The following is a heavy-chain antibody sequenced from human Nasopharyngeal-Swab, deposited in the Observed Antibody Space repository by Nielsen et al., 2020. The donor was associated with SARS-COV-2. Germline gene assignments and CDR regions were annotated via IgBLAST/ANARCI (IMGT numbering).Heavy chain of an antibody. CDR2: ISSSGSTI. J-gene: IGHJ4*02. Sequence: SCAASGFTFSSYEMNWVRQAPGKGLEWVSYISSSGSTIYYADSVKGRFTISRDNAKNSLYLQMNSLRAEDTAVYYCARETYYYDSSGPAFDYWGQGTLVTVSS. D-gene: IGHD3-22*01. CDR3: ARETYYYDSSGPAFDY. V-gene: IGHV3-48*03. CDR1: GFTFSSYE.